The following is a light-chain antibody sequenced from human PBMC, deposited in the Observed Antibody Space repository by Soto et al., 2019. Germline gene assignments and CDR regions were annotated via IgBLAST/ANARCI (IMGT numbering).Light chain of an antibody. CDR1: QSISTW. J-gene: IGKJ1*01. CDR3: QQYYTYPWT. Sequence: DIQMTQSPSTLSASIGDRVTITCRASQSISTWLAWYQQKPGQAPKLLIYDASSLQSGVPSRFSGRGSGTEFTLTISSRQPDDFATYHCQQYYTYPWTFGRGTRVEIK. CDR2: DAS. V-gene: IGKV1-5*01.